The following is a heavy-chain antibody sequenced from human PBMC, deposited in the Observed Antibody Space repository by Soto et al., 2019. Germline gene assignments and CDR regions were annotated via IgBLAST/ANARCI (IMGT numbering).Heavy chain of an antibody. Sequence: EVQLLESGGGLVQPGGSLRLSCAASGFTFSSYALNWVRQAPGKGLEWVSVISGSGDNTYYADSVKGRFTISRDNSKNTRYLQMNRMRAEDTAVYYCAKDLGTDDFWSAYYTYYYMDVWGKGTTVTVSS. CDR1: GFTFSSYA. CDR2: ISGSGDNT. V-gene: IGHV3-23*01. CDR3: AKDLGTDDFWSAYYTYYYMDV. J-gene: IGHJ6*03. D-gene: IGHD3-3*01.